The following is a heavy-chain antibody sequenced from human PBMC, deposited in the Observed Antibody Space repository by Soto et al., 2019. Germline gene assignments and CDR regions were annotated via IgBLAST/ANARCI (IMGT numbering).Heavy chain of an antibody. CDR1: GYTFTSYD. J-gene: IGHJ4*02. D-gene: IGHD5-12*01. V-gene: IGHV1-8*01. CDR3: ARGRWLRQSFDY. CDR2: MNPNSGNT. Sequence: GASVKVSCKASGYTFTSYDINWVRQATGQGLEWMGWMNPNSGNTGYAQKFQGRVTMTRNTSISTAYMELSSLRSEDTAVYYCARGRWLRQSFDYWGQGTLVTVSS.